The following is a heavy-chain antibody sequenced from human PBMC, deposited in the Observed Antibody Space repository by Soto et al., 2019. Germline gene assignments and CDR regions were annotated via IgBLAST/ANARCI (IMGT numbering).Heavy chain of an antibody. J-gene: IGHJ5*02. Sequence: QVQLVQSGAEVKKPGASVKVSCKESGYTFTSYYMHWVRQAPGQGLEWMGIINPSGGSTSYAQKFQGRVTMTRDTSTSTVSMELSSLRSEDTAVYYCARGIVVVVAATRNWFDPWGQGTLVTVSS. CDR3: ARGIVVVVAATRNWFDP. V-gene: IGHV1-46*03. CDR1: GYTFTSYY. CDR2: INPSGGST. D-gene: IGHD2-15*01.